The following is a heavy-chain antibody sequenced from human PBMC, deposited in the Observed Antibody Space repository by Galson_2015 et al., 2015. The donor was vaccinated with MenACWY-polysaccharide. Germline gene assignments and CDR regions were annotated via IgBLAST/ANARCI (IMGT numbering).Heavy chain of an antibody. CDR3: AKERTTVDI. J-gene: IGHJ3*02. CDR2: ISGRGGST. CDR1: GFTFSSYG. V-gene: IGHV3-23*01. Sequence: SLRLSCAASGFTFSSYGMSWVRQAPGKGLEWVSGISGRGGSTYYADSVKGRFTISRDNSKNTLCLQMNSLRADDTAVYYCAKERTTVDIWGQGTMVTVPS. D-gene: IGHD4-17*01.